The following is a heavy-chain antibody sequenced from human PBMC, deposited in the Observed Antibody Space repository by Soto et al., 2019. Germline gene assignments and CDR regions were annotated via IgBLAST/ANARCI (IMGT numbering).Heavy chain of an antibody. CDR3: ARFNTGSYYEAFDI. J-gene: IGHJ3*02. CDR1: GGSISSSNW. V-gene: IGHV4-4*02. CDR2: IYHSGST. Sequence: PSETLSLTWAVSGGSISSSNWWSWVRQPPGKGLEWIGEIYHSGSTNYNPSLKSRVTISVDKSKNQFSLKLSSVTAADTAVYYCARFNTGSYYEAFDIWGQGTMVTVS. D-gene: IGHD1-26*01.